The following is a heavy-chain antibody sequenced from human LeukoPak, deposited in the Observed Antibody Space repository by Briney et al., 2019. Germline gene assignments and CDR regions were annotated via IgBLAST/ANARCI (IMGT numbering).Heavy chain of an antibody. CDR1: GFTFSSYA. CDR2: ISYDGSNK. D-gene: IGHD1-1*01. CDR3: ARDRTGEPPAESLDH. V-gene: IGHV3-30-3*01. Sequence: GGSLRLSCAASGFTFSSYAMHWVRQAPGKGLEWVAVISYDGSNKYYADSVKGRFTISRDNSKNTLYLQMNSLRAEDTAVYYCARDRTGEPPAESLDHWGQGTLVTVSS. J-gene: IGHJ4*02.